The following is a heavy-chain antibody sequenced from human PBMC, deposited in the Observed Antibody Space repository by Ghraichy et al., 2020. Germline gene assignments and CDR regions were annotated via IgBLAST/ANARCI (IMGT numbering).Heavy chain of an antibody. Sequence: GESLNISCAASEFIFSNYDMRWVRQAPGKGLEWVSTISSNGDSTYYGDSVKGRFTISRDNSKNTLFLQMNSLRAEDTAVYYCAKPQSVSYGYSYYSMDVWGQGTTVTVSS. D-gene: IGHD2-21*01. CDR1: EFIFSNYD. V-gene: IGHV3-23*01. J-gene: IGHJ6*02. CDR3: AKPQSVSYGYSYYSMDV. CDR2: ISSNGDST.